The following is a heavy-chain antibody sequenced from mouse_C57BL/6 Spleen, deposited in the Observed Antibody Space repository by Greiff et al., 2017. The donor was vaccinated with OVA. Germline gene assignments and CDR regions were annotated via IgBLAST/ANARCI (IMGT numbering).Heavy chain of an antibody. CDR1: GFTFSSYA. V-gene: IGHV5-4*01. D-gene: IGHD2-5*01. CDR3: ASYSKAY. Sequence: EVQLQQSGGGLVKPGGSLKLSCAASGFTFSSYAMSWVRQTPEKRLEWVATISDGGSYTYYPDNVKGRFTISRDNAKNNLYLQMSHLKSEDTAMYYCASYSKAYWGQGTLVTVSA. CDR2: ISDGGSYT. J-gene: IGHJ3*01.